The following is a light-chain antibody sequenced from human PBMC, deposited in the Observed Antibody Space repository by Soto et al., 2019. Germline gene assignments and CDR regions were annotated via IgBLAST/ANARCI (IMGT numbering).Light chain of an antibody. V-gene: IGKV3-11*01. CDR2: DAS. Sequence: EIVLTQSPATLSLSPGERAALSCRASQCVNSYLAWYQQKPGQAPRLLIYDASNRATGIPARFSGSGSGTDFTLTISSLEPEDFAVYYCQQRSNWPPSITFGQGTRLEIK. J-gene: IGKJ5*01. CDR1: QCVNSY. CDR3: QQRSNWPPSIT.